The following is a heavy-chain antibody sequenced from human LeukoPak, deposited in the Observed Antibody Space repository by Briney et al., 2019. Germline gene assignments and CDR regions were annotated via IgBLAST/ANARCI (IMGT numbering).Heavy chain of an antibody. CDR1: GYTFTGYY. Sequence: GASVKVSCKASGYTFTGYYMHWVRQAPGQGLEWMGWINPNSGGTNYAQKFQGRVTMTRDTSISTAYMELSRLRSDDTAVYYCARRNPYCGGDCYSERWSWFDPCDQGTLVTVSS. V-gene: IGHV1-2*02. CDR2: INPNSGGT. CDR3: ARRNPYCGGDCYSERWSWFDP. J-gene: IGHJ5*02. D-gene: IGHD2-21*01.